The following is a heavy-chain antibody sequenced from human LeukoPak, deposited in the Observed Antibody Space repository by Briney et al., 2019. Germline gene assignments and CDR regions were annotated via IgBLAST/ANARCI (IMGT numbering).Heavy chain of an antibody. CDR3: ARVSTYYYGSGSYSSDYYHYYMDV. J-gene: IGHJ6*03. V-gene: IGHV1-2*02. CDR2: INPNSGGT. D-gene: IGHD3-10*01. Sequence: ASVNVSCKASGYTFTGYYMHWVRQAPGQGREGMGWINPNSGGTNYAQKFQGRVTMTRDTSISTAYMELRRLRSDDTAVYYCARVSTYYYGSGSYSSDYYHYYMDVWGKGTTVTISS. CDR1: GYTFTGYY.